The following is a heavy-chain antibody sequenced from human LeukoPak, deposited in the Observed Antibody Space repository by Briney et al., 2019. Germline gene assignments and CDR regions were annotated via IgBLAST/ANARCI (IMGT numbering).Heavy chain of an antibody. V-gene: IGHV4-4*02. D-gene: IGHD2-2*01. J-gene: IGHJ5*02. CDR2: MHHSGRT. Sequence: SGTLSLTCAIAGASISSTNWWIWVRQPPGKGLEWIGEMHHSGRTNYNPSLKSRITISVDKSKNQVFLRLNSVAAADTALYYCARAQEGCSRASCYLEPWGQGTLVTVSS. CDR1: GASISSTNW. CDR3: ARAQEGCSRASCYLEP.